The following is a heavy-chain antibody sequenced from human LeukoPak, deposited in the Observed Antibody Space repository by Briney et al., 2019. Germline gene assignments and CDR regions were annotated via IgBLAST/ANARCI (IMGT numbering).Heavy chain of an antibody. CDR3: ARVSGWYYYYGMDV. D-gene: IGHD6-19*01. J-gene: IGHJ6*02. CDR2: ISYDGSNK. V-gene: IGHV3-30*03. CDR1: GFTFSSYG. Sequence: PGGSLRLSCAASGFTFSSYGMHWVRQAPGKGLEWVAVISYDGSNKYYADSVKGRFTISRDNAKSSLYLQMNSLRAEDTAVYYCARVSGWYYYYGMDVWGQGTTVTVSS.